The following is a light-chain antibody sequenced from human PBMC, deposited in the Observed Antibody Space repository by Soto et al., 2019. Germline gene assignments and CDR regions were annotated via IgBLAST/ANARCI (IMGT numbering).Light chain of an antibody. CDR2: KAS. Sequence: DIQMTQSPSTLSGSVGDRVTITCRASQTISSWLAWYQQKPGKAPKLLLYKASTLKSGVPSRFSGGGSGSEFTLTISSLQPDDFATYYCQDYNSYSEAFGQGTKVELK. V-gene: IGKV1-5*03. CDR1: QTISSW. CDR3: QDYNSYSEA. J-gene: IGKJ1*01.